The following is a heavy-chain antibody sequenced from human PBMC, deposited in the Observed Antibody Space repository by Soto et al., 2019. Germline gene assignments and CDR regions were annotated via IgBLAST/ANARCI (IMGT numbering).Heavy chain of an antibody. CDR2: VYYTGTT. D-gene: IGHD6-13*01. Sequence: QVQLQESGPGLWKPSETLSLTCTVSGGSISSYFYIWVRPPPGKGLEWIGSVYYTGTTDYNPSLKSRVTISVDTSKTQFSLNLRSVTAADTAVYYCARDLAAVPRSFDYWGRGTLVTVSS. J-gene: IGHJ4*02. CDR3: ARDLAAVPRSFDY. CDR1: GGSISSYF. V-gene: IGHV4-59*01.